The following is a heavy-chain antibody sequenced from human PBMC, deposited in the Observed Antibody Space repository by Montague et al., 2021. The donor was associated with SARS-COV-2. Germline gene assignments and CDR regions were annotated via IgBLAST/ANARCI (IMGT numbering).Heavy chain of an antibody. CDR3: ARVFPRWLQFDPYFDY. J-gene: IGHJ4*02. Sequence: SETLSLTCTVSGGSISSYYWSWIRQPPGKGLEWIGYIYYSGGTNYNPSLKSRVTISVDTSKNQFSLKLSSVTAADTAVYYCARVFPRWLQFDPYFDYWGQGTLVTVSP. D-gene: IGHD5-24*01. CDR2: IYYSGGT. CDR1: GGSISSYY. V-gene: IGHV4-59*01.